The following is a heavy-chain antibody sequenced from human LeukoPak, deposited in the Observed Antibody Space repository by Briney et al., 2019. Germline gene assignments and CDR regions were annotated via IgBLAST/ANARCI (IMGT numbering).Heavy chain of an antibody. Sequence: GGSLRLSCAASGFTFSSCAMSWVRQAPGKGLEWVSSISSSSSYIYYADSVKGRFTISRDNAKNSLYLQMNSLRAEDTAVYYCARDLGSSTTMIVIWSEGGFDYWGQGTLVTVSS. CDR1: GFTFSSCA. CDR3: ARDLGSSTTMIVIWSEGGFDY. D-gene: IGHD3-22*01. CDR2: ISSSSSYI. J-gene: IGHJ4*02. V-gene: IGHV3-21*01.